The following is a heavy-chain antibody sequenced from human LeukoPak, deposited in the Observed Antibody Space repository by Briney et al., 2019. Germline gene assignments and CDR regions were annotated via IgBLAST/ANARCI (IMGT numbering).Heavy chain of an antibody. J-gene: IGHJ5*02. V-gene: IGHV3-23*01. CDR3: AKGYYGSGTYGWFDP. CDR1: GFTFSSYP. D-gene: IGHD3-10*01. CDR2: ISGNSGAT. Sequence: PGGTLRLSCATSGFTFSSYPMSWVRQAPGRGLEWVSVISGNSGATYYADSVKGRFTISRDNAKNTVYLQMNNLRGEDTALYYCAKGYYGSGTYGWFDPWGQGTLVTVSS.